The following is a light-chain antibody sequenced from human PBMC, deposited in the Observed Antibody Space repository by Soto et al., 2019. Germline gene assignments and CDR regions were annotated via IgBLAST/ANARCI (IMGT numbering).Light chain of an antibody. Sequence: DIVMTQSPLSLPATPGEPASISCRSSQSLLHSNGYNYLDWYLQKPGQSPQLLIYLGSNRASGVPDRFSGSGSGTDFTLKINRVEAEDVGVYYCMQTLQTPRTFGQGTKVEIK. J-gene: IGKJ1*01. CDR1: QSLLHSNGYNY. V-gene: IGKV2-28*01. CDR3: MQTLQTPRT. CDR2: LGS.